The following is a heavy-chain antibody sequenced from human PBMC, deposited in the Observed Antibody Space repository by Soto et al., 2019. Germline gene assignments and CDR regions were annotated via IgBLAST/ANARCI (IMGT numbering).Heavy chain of an antibody. Sequence: SGGSLRLSCAASGFTFRSYAMTWVRQAPGKGLEWVSTINGGGGLIFYADSVEGRFTISRDNSKNTLYLQMNSLRAEDTAVYYCAKTHPSNTNTSGWFDWFDHWGQGTQVTVSS. J-gene: IGHJ5*02. D-gene: IGHD6-13*01. CDR1: GFTFRSYA. V-gene: IGHV3-23*01. CDR2: INGGGGLI. CDR3: AKTHPSNTNTSGWFDWFDH.